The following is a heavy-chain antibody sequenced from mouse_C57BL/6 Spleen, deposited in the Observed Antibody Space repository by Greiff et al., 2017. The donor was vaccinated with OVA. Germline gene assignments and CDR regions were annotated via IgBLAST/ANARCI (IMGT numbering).Heavy chain of an antibody. J-gene: IGHJ4*01. CDR2: ISSGSSTI. D-gene: IGHD4-1*01. CDR3: ARNWPYYAMDY. Sequence: EVKLVESGGGLVKPGGSLKLSCAASGFTFSDYGMHWVRQAPEKGLEWVAYISSGSSTIYYADTVKGRFTISRDNAKNTLFLQRTSLRSEDTAMYYCARNWPYYAMDYWGQGTSVTVSS. V-gene: IGHV5-17*01. CDR1: GFTFSDYG.